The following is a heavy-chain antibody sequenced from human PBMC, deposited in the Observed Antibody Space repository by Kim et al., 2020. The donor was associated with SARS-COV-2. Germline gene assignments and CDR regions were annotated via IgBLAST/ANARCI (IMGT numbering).Heavy chain of an antibody. CDR2: IYHRGSI. V-gene: IGHV4-4*02. J-gene: IGHJ4*02. D-gene: IGHD3-22*01. CDR1: GASITNDDW. CDR3: ARSFGGGGYYDSNGYYLGFDC. Sequence: SETLSLTCAVSGASITNDDWRSWVRQPPGKGLEWFGEIYHRGSINYNPSLKSRVTISMDKSKNKFSLNMNSVTAADTAVYYCARSFGGGGYYDSNGYYLGFDCWGQGTLVTVSS.